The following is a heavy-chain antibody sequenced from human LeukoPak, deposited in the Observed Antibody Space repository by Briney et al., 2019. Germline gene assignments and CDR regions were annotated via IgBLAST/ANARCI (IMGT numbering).Heavy chain of an antibody. CDR1: GGSISSYY. D-gene: IGHD6-19*01. Sequence: SETLSLTCTVSGGSISSYYWSWIRQPPGKGLEWIGYIYYSGSTNYNPSLKSRVTISVDTSKNQFSLKLSSVTAADTAVYYCASRWLVNDAFDIWGLGTMVTVSS. CDR3: ASRWLVNDAFDI. J-gene: IGHJ3*02. V-gene: IGHV4-59*01. CDR2: IYYSGST.